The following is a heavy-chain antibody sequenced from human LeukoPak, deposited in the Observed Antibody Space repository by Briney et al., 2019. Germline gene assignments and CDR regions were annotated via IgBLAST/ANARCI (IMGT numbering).Heavy chain of an antibody. Sequence: GGSLRLSCAASGFTFSTYAMTWVRQAPGKGLEWVSTISGSGDNTYYADSVKGRFTISRDNSKNTLYLQMNSLRAEDTAVYYCAKSGWPRITMIVVVIDPFDYWGQGTLVTVSS. CDR3: AKSGWPRITMIVVVIDPFDY. J-gene: IGHJ4*02. CDR1: GFTFSTYA. D-gene: IGHD3-22*01. V-gene: IGHV3-23*01. CDR2: ISGSGDNT.